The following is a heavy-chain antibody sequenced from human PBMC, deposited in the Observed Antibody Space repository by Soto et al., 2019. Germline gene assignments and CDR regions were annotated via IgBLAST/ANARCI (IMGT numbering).Heavy chain of an antibody. D-gene: IGHD3-10*01. CDR1: GDSVSSYSAA. V-gene: IGHV6-1*01. CDR3: VRDRYSSSGWLDP. Sequence: PSQTLSLTCAISGDSVSSYSAAWNWIRQSPSGGLEWLGRTYYRSRFFSDYAESVKSRIIINPDTSKNQFSLQLKSVTPEDTAVYYCVRDRYSSSGWLDPWGQGTPVTVSS. CDR2: TYYRSRFFS. J-gene: IGHJ5*02.